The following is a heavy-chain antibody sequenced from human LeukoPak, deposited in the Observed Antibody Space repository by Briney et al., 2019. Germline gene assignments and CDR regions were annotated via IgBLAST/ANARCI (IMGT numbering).Heavy chain of an antibody. Sequence: KSSETLSLTCTVSNYSISSGYYRAWIRQPPGKGLEWIGNIYHSGNTYYNPSLKSRVSLSVDTSENQFSLKLSSVTAADTAVYYCAGTYSLYDPFDIWGQGTMVTVSS. D-gene: IGHD6-13*01. CDR1: NYSISSGYY. CDR3: AGTYSLYDPFDI. V-gene: IGHV4-38-2*02. CDR2: IYHSGNT. J-gene: IGHJ3*02.